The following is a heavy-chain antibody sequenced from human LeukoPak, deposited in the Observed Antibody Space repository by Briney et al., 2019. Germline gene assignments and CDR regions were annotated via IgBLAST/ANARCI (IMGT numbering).Heavy chain of an antibody. Sequence: PGRSLRLSRAASGFTFSIYGMHWVRQAPGKGLEWVAVIWNDGSNKYYADSVKGRFTISRDNSKNTLYLQMNSLRAEDTAVYSCARASGPFDYWGQGTLVTVSS. CDR1: GFTFSIYG. D-gene: IGHD3-10*01. V-gene: IGHV3-33*01. CDR3: ARASGPFDY. J-gene: IGHJ4*02. CDR2: IWNDGSNK.